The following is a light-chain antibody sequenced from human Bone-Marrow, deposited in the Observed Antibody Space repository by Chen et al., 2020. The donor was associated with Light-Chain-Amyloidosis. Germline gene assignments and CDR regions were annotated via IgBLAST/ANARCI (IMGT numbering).Light chain of an antibody. Sequence: SYVLTQPSSVSVAPGQTATIACGGNNIGSTSVHWYQQTPGQAPLLVVYDDSDRPAGIPQRWAGSHSGKAATLTIRGVEAGEEADYYCQVWGRGSDRPVFGGGTKLTVL. V-gene: IGLV3-21*02. J-gene: IGLJ3*02. CDR1: NIGSTS. CDR2: DDS. CDR3: QVWGRGSDRPV.